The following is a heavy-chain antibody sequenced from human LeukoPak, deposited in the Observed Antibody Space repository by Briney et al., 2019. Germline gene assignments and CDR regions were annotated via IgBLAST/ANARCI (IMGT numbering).Heavy chain of an antibody. D-gene: IGHD1-26*01. V-gene: IGHV6-1*01. CDR3: ARPVGASWFDS. J-gene: IGHJ5*01. Sequence: SQTLSLTCAISGDSVSTNSATWTWFRQSPSRGLEWLGRTYYRSKWYNDYAVSMKSRITINPDTSKNQFSLQLNSVTPEDTAVYYCARPVGASWFDSWGQGTLVTVSS. CDR2: TYYRSKWYN. CDR1: GDSVSTNSAT.